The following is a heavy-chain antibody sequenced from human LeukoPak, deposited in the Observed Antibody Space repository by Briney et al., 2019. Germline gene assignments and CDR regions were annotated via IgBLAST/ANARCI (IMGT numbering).Heavy chain of an antibody. V-gene: IGHV3-74*01. CDR3: TRARCSSSSCNIESDY. CDR1: GFTFSSYW. D-gene: IGHD2-2*01. CDR2: IKSDGSTT. J-gene: IGHJ4*02. Sequence: GGSLRLSCAASGFTFSSYWMHWVRQAPGKGLVWVSRIKSDGSTTTYADSVKGRFTISRDNAKNTLYLQMNSLRAEDTAVYYCTRARCSSSSCNIESDYWGQGTLVTVSS.